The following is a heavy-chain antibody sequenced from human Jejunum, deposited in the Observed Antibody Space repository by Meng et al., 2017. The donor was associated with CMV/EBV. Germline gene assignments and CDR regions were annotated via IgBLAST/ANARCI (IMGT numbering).Heavy chain of an antibody. Sequence: FTVSSFPMHWVRQAPGKGLEWASVVSYDGSDKYYVDSVKGRFTISRDNSKSTLYLQMNSLRVEDTAVYYCAKDITDFGVAGRGIDVWGQGITVTVSS. CDR1: FTVSSFP. CDR2: VSYDGSDK. D-gene: IGHD3-3*01. CDR3: AKDITDFGVAGRGIDV. V-gene: IGHV3-30*04. J-gene: IGHJ6*02.